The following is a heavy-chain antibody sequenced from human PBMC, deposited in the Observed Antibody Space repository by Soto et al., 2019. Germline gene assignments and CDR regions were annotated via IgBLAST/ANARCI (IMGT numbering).Heavy chain of an antibody. CDR3: ARSYDSSGYRVPDDAFDI. D-gene: IGHD3-22*01. CDR2: IYYSGST. CDR1: GGSVSSGSYY. J-gene: IGHJ3*02. Sequence: SETLSLTCTVSGGSVSSGSYYWSWIRQPPGKGLEWIGYIYYSGSTNYNPSLKSRVTISVDTSKNQFSLKLNSVTPEDTAVYYCARSYDSSGYRVPDDAFDIWGQGTMVTVSS. V-gene: IGHV4-61*01.